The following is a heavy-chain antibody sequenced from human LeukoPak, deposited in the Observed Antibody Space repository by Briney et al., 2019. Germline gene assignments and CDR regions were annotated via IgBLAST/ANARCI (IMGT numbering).Heavy chain of an antibody. D-gene: IGHD3-10*01. Sequence: SVKVSCKASGGTFSSYAISWVRQAPGQGLEWMGRVIPILGIANYAQKFQGRVTITADKSTSTAYMELSSLRSEDTAVYYCARGYGSGSYNYWGQGTLVTVSS. V-gene: IGHV1-69*04. CDR3: ARGYGSGSYNY. J-gene: IGHJ4*02. CDR2: VIPILGIA. CDR1: GGTFSSYA.